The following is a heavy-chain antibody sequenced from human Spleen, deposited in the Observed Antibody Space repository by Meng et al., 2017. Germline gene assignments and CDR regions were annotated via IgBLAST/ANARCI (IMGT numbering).Heavy chain of an antibody. CDR2: IYPGDSDA. CDR1: GYTFSTYW. D-gene: IGHD6-13*01. J-gene: IGHJ4*02. Sequence: GESLKISCKGSGYTFSTYWIGWVRQMPGKGLEWMGIIYPGDSDARYSPSFQGQVTISADKSIGTAYLQWSSLKASDTAMYYCARSRGSWYDYFDYWGQGTLVTAPQ. V-gene: IGHV5-51*01. CDR3: ARSRGSWYDYFDY.